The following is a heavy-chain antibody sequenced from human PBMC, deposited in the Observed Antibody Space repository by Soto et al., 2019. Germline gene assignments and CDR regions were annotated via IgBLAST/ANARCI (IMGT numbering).Heavy chain of an antibody. CDR3: ARGGVRTLGYCSSTSCYWDY. Sequence: QVQLVQSGAEVKKPGASVKVSCKASGYTFTGYYMHWVRQAPGQGLEWMGWINPNSGGTNYAQKFQGWVTMTRDPSISTAYMELSRLRSDDTAVYYCARGGVRTLGYCSSTSCYWDYWGQGTLVTVSS. CDR2: INPNSGGT. V-gene: IGHV1-2*04. D-gene: IGHD2-2*01. J-gene: IGHJ4*02. CDR1: GYTFTGYY.